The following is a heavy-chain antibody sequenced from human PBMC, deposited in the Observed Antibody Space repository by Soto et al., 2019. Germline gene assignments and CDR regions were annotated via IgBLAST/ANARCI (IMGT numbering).Heavy chain of an antibody. V-gene: IGHV5-51*01. CDR1: GYSFTSYW. D-gene: IGHD5-18*01. CDR2: IYPDDSDT. Sequence: GESLKISCKGSGYSFTSYWIGWVRQMPGKGLEWMGIIYPDDSDTRYSPSFQGQVTISADKSISTAYLQWSSPKASDTAMYYCARQGQYSYGYPQFNYWGQGTLVTVYS. J-gene: IGHJ4*02. CDR3: ARQGQYSYGYPQFNY.